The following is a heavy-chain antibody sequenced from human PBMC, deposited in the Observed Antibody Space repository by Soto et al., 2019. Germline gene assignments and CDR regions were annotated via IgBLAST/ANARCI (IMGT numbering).Heavy chain of an antibody. CDR3: AADVGGYIYGLGKY. CDR2: IIPRSATS. J-gene: IGHJ4*02. CDR1: GDTFSTYT. D-gene: IGHD5-18*01. V-gene: IGHV1-69*13. Sequence: SVKVSCKASGDTFSTYTITWMRQAPGQGLEWMGGIIPRSATSNYAQKFQGRVTITADESTNTAYMELSGLRSEDTAVYYCAADVGGYIYGLGKYWGQGTLVTVSS.